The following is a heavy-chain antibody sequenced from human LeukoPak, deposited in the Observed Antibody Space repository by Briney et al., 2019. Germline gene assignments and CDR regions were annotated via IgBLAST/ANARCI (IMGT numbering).Heavy chain of an antibody. CDR1: GGSISSYF. Sequence: SETLSLTCTVSGGSISSYFWSWIRQHPGKGLEWIGYIYYSGSTDYNPSLKSRVTMSVDTSKNQFSLKLSSVTAADTAVYYCARIDRAVAGTIDYWGQGTLVTVSS. V-gene: IGHV4-59*08. D-gene: IGHD6-19*01. CDR3: ARIDRAVAGTIDY. CDR2: IYYSGST. J-gene: IGHJ4*02.